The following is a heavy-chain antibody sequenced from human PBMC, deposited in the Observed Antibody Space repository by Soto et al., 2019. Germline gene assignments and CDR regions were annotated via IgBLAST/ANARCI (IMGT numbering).Heavy chain of an antibody. D-gene: IGHD1-26*01. CDR2: MNPNSGNT. Sequence: ASVKVSCKASGYTFTSYDINWVRQATGQGLEWMGWMNPNSGNTGYAQKFQGRVTMTRNTSISTAYMELRSLRSDDTAVYYCARSQVSYNVFDYWGQGTLVTVSS. J-gene: IGHJ4*02. V-gene: IGHV1-8*01. CDR1: GYTFTSYD. CDR3: ARSQVSYNVFDY.